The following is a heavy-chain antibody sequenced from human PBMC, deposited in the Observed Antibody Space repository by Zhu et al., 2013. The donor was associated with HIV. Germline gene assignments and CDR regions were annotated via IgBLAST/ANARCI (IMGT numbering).Heavy chain of an antibody. CDR1: GGSFSGYY. J-gene: IGHJ4*02. CDR2: INHSGST. D-gene: IGHD2-8*02. Sequence: QVQLQQWGAGLLKPSETLSLTCAVYGGSFSGYYWSWIRQPPGKGLEWIGEINHSGSTNYNPSLKSRVTISVDTSKNQLSLKLSSVTAADTAVYYCARFPLYGGVRVPGYWGQGTLVTVSS. V-gene: IGHV4-34*01. CDR3: ARFPLYGGVRVPGY.